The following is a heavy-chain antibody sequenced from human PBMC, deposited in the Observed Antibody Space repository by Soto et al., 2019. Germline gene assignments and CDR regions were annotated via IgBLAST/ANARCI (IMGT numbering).Heavy chain of an antibody. D-gene: IGHD4-17*01. CDR3: AHTQLPTVVTPAAFDI. J-gene: IGHJ3*02. V-gene: IGHV2-5*02. Sequence: QITLKESGPSLAKPTQTLTLTCTFSGFSHTTSGVGVGWFRQPPGKALEWLALIYWDNDKRYSPSLRSRLTITRDTSKNQVVLTMTNMDPIDTATYFCAHTQLPTVVTPAAFDIWGQGTMVTVSS. CDR1: GFSHTTSGVG. CDR2: IYWDNDK.